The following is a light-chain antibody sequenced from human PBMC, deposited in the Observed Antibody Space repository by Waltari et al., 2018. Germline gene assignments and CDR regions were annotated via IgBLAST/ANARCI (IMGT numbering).Light chain of an antibody. J-gene: IGLJ2*01. CDR1: NSDVGHYNL. CDR3: CSYAGSTTWL. V-gene: IGLV2-23*02. CDR2: EVN. Sequence: QSALTQPASVSGSPGQSITISCTGSNSDVGHYNLVSWYQQHPGKAPKLLLYEVNQRPSGVSSRFSVSTSGITASLTISVLQAEDEADFYCCSYAGSTTWLFGGGTRLTVL.